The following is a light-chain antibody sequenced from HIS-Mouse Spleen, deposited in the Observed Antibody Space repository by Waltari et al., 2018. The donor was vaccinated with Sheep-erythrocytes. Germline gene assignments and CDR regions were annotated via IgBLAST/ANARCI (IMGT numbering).Light chain of an antibody. CDR3: CSYAGSYNHV. V-gene: IGLV2-11*01. CDR1: SSDGGGYNY. Sequence: QSALPQPRSVSGSPGQSVTISCTGTSSDGGGYNYVPWYQQHPGKAPKLMIYDVSKRPSGVPDRFSGSKSGNTASLTISGLQAEDEADYYCCSYAGSYNHVFATGTKVTVL. CDR2: DVS. J-gene: IGLJ1*01.